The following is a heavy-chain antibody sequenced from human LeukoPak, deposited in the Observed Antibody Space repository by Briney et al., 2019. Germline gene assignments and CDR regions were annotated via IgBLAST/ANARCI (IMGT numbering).Heavy chain of an antibody. V-gene: IGHV3-15*01. Sequence: SGGPLRLSCAASGFTFSDAWMNWVRQVPGKGLEWVGLFKSKTNGGTTDCAAPVKGRFTMSRDDSKNTLYLQMNSLKTEDTAVYYCTTEYSGSFSNWGQGILVTVSS. CDR2: FKSKTNGGTT. CDR1: GFTFSDAW. CDR3: TTEYSGSFSN. J-gene: IGHJ4*02. D-gene: IGHD1-26*01.